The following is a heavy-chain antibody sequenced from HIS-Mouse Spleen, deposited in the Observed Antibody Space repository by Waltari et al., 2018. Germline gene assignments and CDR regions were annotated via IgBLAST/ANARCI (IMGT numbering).Heavy chain of an antibody. V-gene: IGHV4-39*07. Sequence: QVQLQESGPGLVKPSETLSLTCTVSGYSISSSSYYWGWIRQPPGKGLEWFGSIYYSGSTYYNPSLKSRVTISVDTSKNQFSLKLSSVTAADTAVYYCAREIPYSSSWYDWYFDLWGRGTLVTVSS. CDR3: AREIPYSSSWYDWYFDL. J-gene: IGHJ2*01. CDR2: IYYSGST. CDR1: GYSISSSSYY. D-gene: IGHD6-13*01.